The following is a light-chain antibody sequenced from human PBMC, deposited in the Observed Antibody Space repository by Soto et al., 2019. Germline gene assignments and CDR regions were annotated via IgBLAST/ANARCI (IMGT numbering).Light chain of an antibody. CDR1: QSISTY. CDR2: AAS. CDR3: QQSYRTPIT. J-gene: IGKJ5*01. Sequence: IQLTQSPSPLSASVGDRFAITCLASQSISTYLNWYQQKPGKAPKLLIYAASNLQSGVPSRFSGSGSGTDFTLTISSLQPEDVATYFCQQSYRTPITFGQGTRLEIK. V-gene: IGKV1-39*01.